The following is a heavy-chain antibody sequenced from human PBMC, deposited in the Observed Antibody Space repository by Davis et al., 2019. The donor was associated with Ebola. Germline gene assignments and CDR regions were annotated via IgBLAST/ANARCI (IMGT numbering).Heavy chain of an antibody. CDR1: GFSIGTYA. V-gene: IGHV3-33*01. J-gene: IGHJ6*02. D-gene: IGHD1-14*01. Sequence: PGGSLRLSCAASGFSIGTYAMHWVRQPPGKGLEWVSVKWHDETKEHYVESVKGRFTISRDNSKNKVYLQMNNVRAEDTAVYYCARDRKLTENFFYFYGMDVWGQGTTVTVSS. CDR2: KWHDETKE. CDR3: ARDRKLTENFFYFYGMDV.